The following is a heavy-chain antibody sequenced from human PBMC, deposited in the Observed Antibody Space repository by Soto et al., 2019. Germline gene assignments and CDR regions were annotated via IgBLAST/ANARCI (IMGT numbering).Heavy chain of an antibody. CDR1: GFTFGDSY. CDR3: VRGGGGGLFDP. J-gene: IGHJ5*02. Sequence: KPGGSLRLSCAGSGFTFGDSYMSWIRQAPGKGLEWLSYISPGSRYPAYADSVKGRFTTSRDSAKRSLYLQMMSLTAEDTAIYYCVRGGGGGLFDPWGQGTMVTVSS. CDR2: ISPGSRYP. D-gene: IGHD2-15*01. V-gene: IGHV3-11*06.